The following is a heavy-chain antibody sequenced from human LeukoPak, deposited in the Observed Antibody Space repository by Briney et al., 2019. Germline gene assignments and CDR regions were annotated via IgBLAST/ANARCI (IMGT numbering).Heavy chain of an antibody. D-gene: IGHD3-10*01. CDR2: ISSSSSFI. J-gene: IGHJ4*02. CDR3: AREVYYGSGRRFDY. CDR1: GFIFSDYS. V-gene: IGHV3-48*01. Sequence: GGSLRLSCAASGFIFSDYSMTWVRQSPGKGLEWLSYISSSSSFIYYADSLKGRFTISRDNAGNPLYLQMNSLRAEDTAVYYCAREVYYGSGRRFDYWGQGTLVTVSS.